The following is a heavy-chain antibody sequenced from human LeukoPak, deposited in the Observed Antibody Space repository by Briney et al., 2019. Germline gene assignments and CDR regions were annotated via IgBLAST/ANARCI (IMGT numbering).Heavy chain of an antibody. V-gene: IGHV3-21*01. CDR2: VSTITSDI. D-gene: IGHD3-10*01. Sequence: NPGGSLRLSCVASGFSFSSYSMNWVRQAPGKGLEWVSSVSTITSDIFYADSVKGRFTISRDNAKNSLYLQMNSLRAEDTAVYYCVGGLLWFREDIDWFDPWGQGTLVTVSS. CDR1: GFSFSSYS. CDR3: VGGLLWFREDIDWFDP. J-gene: IGHJ5*02.